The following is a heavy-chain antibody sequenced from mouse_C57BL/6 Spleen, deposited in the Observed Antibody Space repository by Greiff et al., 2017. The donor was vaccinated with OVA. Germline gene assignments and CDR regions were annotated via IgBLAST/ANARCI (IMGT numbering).Heavy chain of an antibody. D-gene: IGHD2-4*01. CDR2: IRSKSNNYAT. J-gene: IGHJ4*01. Sequence: EVKLVESGGGLVQPKGSLKLSCAASGFSFNTYAMNWVRQAPGKGLEWVARIRSKSNNYATYYADSVKDRFTISRDDSESMLYLQMNNLKTEDTAMYYCVRNDYGGLYAMDYWGQGTSGTVSS. V-gene: IGHV10-1*01. CDR3: VRNDYGGLYAMDY. CDR1: GFSFNTYA.